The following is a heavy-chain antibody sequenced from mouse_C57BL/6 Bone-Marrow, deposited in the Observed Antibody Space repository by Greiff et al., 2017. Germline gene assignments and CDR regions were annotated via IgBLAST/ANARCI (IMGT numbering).Heavy chain of an antibody. J-gene: IGHJ3*01. CDR1: GYAFSSYW. CDR3: ARTAQATCGWFAY. V-gene: IGHV1-80*01. Sequence: QVQLQQSGAELVKPGASVKISCKASGYAFSSYWMNWVKQRPGKGLEWIGQIYPGDGDTNYNGKFKGKATLTADKSSSTAYMQLSSLTSEDSAVYFCARTAQATCGWFAYWGKGTLVTVSA. D-gene: IGHD3-2*02. CDR2: IYPGDGDT.